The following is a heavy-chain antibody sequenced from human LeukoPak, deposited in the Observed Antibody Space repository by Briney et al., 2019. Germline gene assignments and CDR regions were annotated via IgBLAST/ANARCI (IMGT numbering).Heavy chain of an antibody. V-gene: IGHV4-30-4*01. CDR3: ARDPNCSSTSCYGY. Sequence: SQTLSLTCTVSGGSISSGDYYWSWIRQPPGKGLEWIGYIYYSGSTYYNPSLKSRVTISADTSKNQFSLKLSSVTAADTAVYYCARDPNCSSTSCYGYWGQGTLVTVSS. J-gene: IGHJ4*02. D-gene: IGHD2-2*01. CDR2: IYYSGST. CDR1: GGSISSGDYY.